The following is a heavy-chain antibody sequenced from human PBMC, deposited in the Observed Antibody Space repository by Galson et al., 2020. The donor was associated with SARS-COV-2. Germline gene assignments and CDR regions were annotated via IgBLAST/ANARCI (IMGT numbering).Heavy chain of an antibody. D-gene: IGHD3-22*01. CDR3: ARDRKAYYYDSSGYNAFDI. CDR2: IKQDGSEK. V-gene: IGHV3-7*01. CDR1: GFTFSSYW. J-gene: IGHJ3*02. Sequence: GGSLRLSCAASGFTFSSYWMSWVRQAPGKGLEWVANIKQDGSEKYYVDSVKGRFTISRDNAKNSLYLQMNSLRAEDTAVYYCARDRKAYYYDSSGYNAFDIWAKGQWSPSLQ.